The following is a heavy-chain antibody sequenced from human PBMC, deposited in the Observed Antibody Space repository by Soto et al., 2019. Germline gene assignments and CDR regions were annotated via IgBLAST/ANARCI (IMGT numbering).Heavy chain of an antibody. CDR1: GGSISSSSYY. CDR2: IYYSGST. D-gene: IGHD6-13*01. J-gene: IGHJ6*02. CDR3: ARHLSSSWYVYYYGMDV. V-gene: IGHV4-39*01. Sequence: PSETLSLTCTVSGGSISSSSYYWGWIRQPPGKGLEWIGSIYYSGSTYYNPSLKSRVTISVDTSKNQFSLKLSSVTAADTAVYYCARHLSSSWYVYYYGMDVWGQGTTVTVSS.